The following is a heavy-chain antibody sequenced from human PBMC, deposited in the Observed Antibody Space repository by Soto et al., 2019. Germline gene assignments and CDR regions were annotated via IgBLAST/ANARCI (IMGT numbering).Heavy chain of an antibody. CDR3: ARARRYCSSTSCSAFDY. CDR2: ISPNSGGT. Sequence: ASVKVSCKASGYTFTGYYMHWVRQAPGQGLEWMGWISPNSGGTNYAQKFQGRVTMTRDTSISTAYMELSRLRSDDTAVYYCARARRYCSSTSCSAFDYWGQGTLVTVSS. V-gene: IGHV1-2*02. J-gene: IGHJ4*02. CDR1: GYTFTGYY. D-gene: IGHD2-2*01.